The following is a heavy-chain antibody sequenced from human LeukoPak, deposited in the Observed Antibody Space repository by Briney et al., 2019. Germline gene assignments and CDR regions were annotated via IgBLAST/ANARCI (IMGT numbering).Heavy chain of an antibody. D-gene: IGHD4-17*01. CDR1: GGTFSSYA. CDR2: IIPILGIA. Sequence: GASVKVSCKASGGTFSSYAISWVRQAPGQGLEWMGRIIPILGIANYAQKFQGRVMITADKSTSTAYMELSSLRSEDTAVYYCARDDMTTVTYSRAFDIWGQGTMVTVSS. V-gene: IGHV1-69*04. CDR3: ARDDMTTVTYSRAFDI. J-gene: IGHJ3*02.